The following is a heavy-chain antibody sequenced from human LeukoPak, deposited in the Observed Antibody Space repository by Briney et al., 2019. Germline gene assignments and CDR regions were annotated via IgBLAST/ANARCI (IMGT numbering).Heavy chain of an antibody. J-gene: IGHJ4*02. CDR3: ARDWSAAVYAPFDY. D-gene: IGHD5/OR15-5a*01. V-gene: IGHV1-2*02. CDR1: GYTFTGYY. Sequence: ASVRVSCKASGYTFTGYYMHWVRQAPGQGLEWMGWINPNSGGTNYAQKFQGRVTMTRDTSISTAYMELSRLRSDDTAVYYCARDWSAAVYAPFDYWGQGTLVTVSS. CDR2: INPNSGGT.